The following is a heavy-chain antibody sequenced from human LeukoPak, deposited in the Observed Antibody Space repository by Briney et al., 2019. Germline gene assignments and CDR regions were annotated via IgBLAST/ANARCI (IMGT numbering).Heavy chain of an antibody. V-gene: IGHV4-39*01. Sequence: SETLSLTCTVSGGSISSSSYYWGWIRQPPGKGLEWIGSIYYSASTYYNPSLKSRVTISVDTPKNQFSLKLSSVTAADTAVYYCARLYYDSSGHYYFDYWGQGTLVTVSS. D-gene: IGHD3-22*01. CDR1: GGSISSSSYY. CDR2: IYYSAST. J-gene: IGHJ4*02. CDR3: ARLYYDSSGHYYFDY.